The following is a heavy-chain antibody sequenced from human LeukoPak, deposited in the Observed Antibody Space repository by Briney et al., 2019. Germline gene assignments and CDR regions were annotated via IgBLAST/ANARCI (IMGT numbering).Heavy chain of an antibody. V-gene: IGHV3-23*01. Sequence: GGSLRLSCAASEFAFSNYVMNWVRQAPGKGLEWVSGTSDRGDYTYYADSVKGRFTISRDSSKNTLFLQMNSLRAEDTALYFCARKAQYNGHYPLDYWGQGTLVTVSS. CDR2: TSDRGDYT. J-gene: IGHJ4*02. CDR3: ARKAQYNGHYPLDY. CDR1: EFAFSNYV. D-gene: IGHD1-7*01.